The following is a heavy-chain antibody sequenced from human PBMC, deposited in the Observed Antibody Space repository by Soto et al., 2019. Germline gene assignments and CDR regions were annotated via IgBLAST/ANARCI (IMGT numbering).Heavy chain of an antibody. CDR2: INPNSGGT. CDR3: ARDFGGAAAIVFDY. CDR1: GYTFTGYY. D-gene: IGHD6-13*01. J-gene: IGHJ4*02. V-gene: IGHV1-2*04. Sequence: ASVKVSCTASGYTFTGYYMHWVRQAPGQGLEWMGWINPNSGGTNYAQKFQGWVAMTRDTSISTAYMELSRLRSDDTAVYYCARDFGGAAAIVFDYWGQGTLVTVSS.